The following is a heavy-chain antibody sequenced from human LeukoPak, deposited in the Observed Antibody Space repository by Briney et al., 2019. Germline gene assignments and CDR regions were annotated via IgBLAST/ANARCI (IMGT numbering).Heavy chain of an antibody. CDR3: ARRSQLGGFYDY. D-gene: IGHD3-16*01. J-gene: IGHJ4*02. CDR2: INGDGSST. Sequence: GGSLRLSCAASGFTFSSYAMHWVRQVPGKGLVWVSRINGDGSSTLYADSVKGRFTISRDSAKNTLYLEMNSLRAEDTALYYCARRSQLGGFYDYWGQGTLVTVSS. CDR1: GFTFSSYA. V-gene: IGHV3-74*01.